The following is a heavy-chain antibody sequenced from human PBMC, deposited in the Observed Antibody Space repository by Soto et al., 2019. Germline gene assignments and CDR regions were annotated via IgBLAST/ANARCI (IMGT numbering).Heavy chain of an antibody. D-gene: IGHD6-19*01. J-gene: IGHJ4*02. Sequence: LRLSCVASGFSISTHALTWVRQAPGKGLEWVSSFSGRSGDTYYAASVKGRFTISGDSSKNTVILQMNNLRADDTALYYCARDSSAWPNYFDSWGQGIQVTVSS. CDR3: ARDSSAWPNYFDS. CDR2: FSGRSGDT. V-gene: IGHV3-23*01. CDR1: GFSISTHA.